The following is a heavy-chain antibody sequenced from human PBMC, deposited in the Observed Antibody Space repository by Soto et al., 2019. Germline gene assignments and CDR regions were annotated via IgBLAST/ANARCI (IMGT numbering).Heavy chain of an antibody. D-gene: IGHD6-25*01. V-gene: IGHV3-11*01. CDR3: ARDKEAAARSDMDV. CDR2: IGGSGNVI. CDR1: GFTFSDYY. Sequence: QVQLVESGGGLVKPGGSLRLSCAASGFTFSDYYMSWIRQAPGKGLEWVSYIGGSGNVIYYADSVKGRFTISRDNAKDSLYLQMNGLRTDDMAVYYCARDKEAAARSDMDVWGQGTTVTVSS. J-gene: IGHJ6*02.